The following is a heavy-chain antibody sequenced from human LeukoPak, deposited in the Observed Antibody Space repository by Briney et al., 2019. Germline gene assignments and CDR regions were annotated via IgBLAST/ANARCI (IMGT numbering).Heavy chain of an antibody. CDR2: IRYDGSNK. Sequence: PGGSLRLSCAASGFTFSSYGMYWVRQAPGKGLEWVAFIRYDGSNKYYADSVKGRFTVSRDNSKNSLYLQMNSLRAEDTALYYCAKFAGSLEYYFDFWGQGTLVTVSS. CDR3: AKFAGSLEYYFDF. V-gene: IGHV3-30*02. CDR1: GFTFSSYG. J-gene: IGHJ4*02.